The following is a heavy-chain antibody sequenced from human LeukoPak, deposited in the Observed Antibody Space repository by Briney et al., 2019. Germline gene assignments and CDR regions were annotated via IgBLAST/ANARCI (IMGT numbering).Heavy chain of an antibody. CDR1: GYTFTSYD. Sequence: GASVKVSCKASGYTFTSYDINWVRQATGQGPEWMGWMNPNSGNTGYAQKFQGRVTMTRNTSISTAYMELSSLRSEDTAVYYCARKKLSAWFGDIPYWGQGTLVTVSS. J-gene: IGHJ4*02. CDR2: MNPNSGNT. D-gene: IGHD3-10*01. V-gene: IGHV1-8*01. CDR3: ARKKLSAWFGDIPY.